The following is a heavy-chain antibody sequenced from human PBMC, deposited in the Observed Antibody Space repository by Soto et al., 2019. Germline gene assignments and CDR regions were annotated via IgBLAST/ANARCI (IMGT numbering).Heavy chain of an antibody. CDR2: ISSNGGST. CDR3: AREQDRNYYYYYYMDV. J-gene: IGHJ6*03. CDR1: GFTFSSYA. V-gene: IGHV3-64*01. Sequence: GGSLRLSCAASGFTFSSYAMHWVRQAPGKGLEYVSAISSNGGSTYYANSVKGRFTISRDNSKNTLYLQMASLRAEDMAVYYCAREQDRNYYYYYYMDVWGKGTTVTVSS.